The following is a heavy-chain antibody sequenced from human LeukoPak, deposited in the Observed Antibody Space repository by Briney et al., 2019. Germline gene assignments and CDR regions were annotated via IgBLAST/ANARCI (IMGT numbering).Heavy chain of an antibody. CDR2: GGST. CDR3: AKDQNTETSITIFGVVIRY. D-gene: IGHD3-3*01. Sequence: GGSTYYADSVKVRFTISRDNSKNTLYLQMNSLRAEDTAVYYCAKDQNTETSITIFGVVIRYWGQGTLVTVSS. J-gene: IGHJ4*02. V-gene: IGHV3-23*01.